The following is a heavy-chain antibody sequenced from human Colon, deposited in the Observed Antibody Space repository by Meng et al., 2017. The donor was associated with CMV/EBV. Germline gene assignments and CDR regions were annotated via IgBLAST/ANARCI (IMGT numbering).Heavy chain of an antibody. J-gene: IGHJ4*02. Sequence: GSLRLSCTVSGGSLNGYYWSWIRQTPGRGLEWIGYIFFSGRTDYNPSVKSRVSLSVETSKKQFSLQLRSVTAADTAVYYCARVGKSFFGDLLPYYFDFWGPGALVTVSS. D-gene: IGHD3-10*01. CDR1: GGSLNGYY. V-gene: IGHV4-59*01. CDR2: IFFSGRT. CDR3: ARVGKSFFGDLLPYYFDF.